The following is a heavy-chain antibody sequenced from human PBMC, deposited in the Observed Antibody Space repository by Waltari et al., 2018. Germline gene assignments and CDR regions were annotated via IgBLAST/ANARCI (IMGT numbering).Heavy chain of an antibody. CDR1: GCTFSDYY. CDR3: ARGVTTVPHGFDP. J-gene: IGHJ5*02. CDR2: ISSSSSTI. Sequence: VQLVESGGGLVKPGGSLRLSCAASGCTFSDYYMSSIRQAPGKGLELVSYISSSSSTIYYADSVKGRFTISRDNAKNSLYLQMNSLRAEDTAVYYCARGVTTVPHGFDPWGQGTLVTVSS. D-gene: IGHD4-17*01. V-gene: IGHV3-11*04.